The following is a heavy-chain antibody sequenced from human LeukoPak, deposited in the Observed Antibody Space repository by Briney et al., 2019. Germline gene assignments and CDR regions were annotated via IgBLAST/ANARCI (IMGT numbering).Heavy chain of an antibody. CDR2: ISAYNGNT. D-gene: IGHD2-15*01. CDR3: ARDGRAYCSGGSCYDY. J-gene: IGHJ4*02. V-gene: IGHV1-18*04. Sequence: GASVKVSCKASGYTFTSYYMHWVRQAPGQGLEWMGWISAYNGNTNYAQKLQGRVTMTTDTSASTAYMELRSLRSDDTAVYYCARDGRAYCSGGSCYDYWGQGTLVTVSS. CDR1: GYTFTSYY.